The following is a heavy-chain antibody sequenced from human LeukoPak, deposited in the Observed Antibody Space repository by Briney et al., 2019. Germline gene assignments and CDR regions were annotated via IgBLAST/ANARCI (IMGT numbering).Heavy chain of an antibody. CDR2: ITGSSSYT. CDR3: GRANYGMDV. CDR1: GFTFSDYY. J-gene: IGHJ6*02. Sequence: PGGSLRLSCTASGFTFSDYYMSWIRQAPEMGLEWVSYITGSSSYTNYAYSVKGRFTISRDNTKNSLYLQMHSLRAEDTAVYYCGRANYGMDVWGLGTTVTVSS. V-gene: IGHV3-11*05.